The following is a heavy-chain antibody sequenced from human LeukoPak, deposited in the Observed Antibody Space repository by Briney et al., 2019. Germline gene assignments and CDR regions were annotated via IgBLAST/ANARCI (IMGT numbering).Heavy chain of an antibody. J-gene: IGHJ4*02. V-gene: IGHV3-30*18. Sequence: GGSLRLSCAASGFTFSSYGMHWVRQAPGKGLEWVAVISYDGSNKYYADFVKGRFIISRDNSKNTLYLQMNSLRAEDTAVYYCAKSAIDWLFTIGGYYFDYWGQGTLVTVYS. CDR1: GFTFSSYG. D-gene: IGHD3-9*01. CDR2: ISYDGSNK. CDR3: AKSAIDWLFTIGGYYFDY.